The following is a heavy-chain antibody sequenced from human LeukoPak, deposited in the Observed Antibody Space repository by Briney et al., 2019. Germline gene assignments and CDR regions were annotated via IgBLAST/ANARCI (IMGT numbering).Heavy chain of an antibody. CDR1: GGSISSYY. CDR2: IYYSGST. Sequence: PSETLSLTCTVSGGSISSYYWSWIRQPPGKGLEWIGYIYYSGSTNYNPSLKSRVTISVDTSKNQFSLKLSSVTAADTAVYYCARRSTVVDAFDIWGQGTMVTVSS. D-gene: IGHD4-23*01. CDR3: ARRSTVVDAFDI. V-gene: IGHV4-59*08. J-gene: IGHJ3*02.